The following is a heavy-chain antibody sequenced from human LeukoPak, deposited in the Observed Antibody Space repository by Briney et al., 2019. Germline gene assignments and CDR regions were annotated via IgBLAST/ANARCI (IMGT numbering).Heavy chain of an antibody. J-gene: IGHJ3*02. V-gene: IGHV4-39*07. CDR1: GGSISSSNYY. D-gene: IGHD3-10*01. CDR2: IYYSGST. Sequence: PSETLSLTCSVSGGSISSSNYYWGWIRQPPGKGLEWIGSIYYSGSTYYNPSLKSRVTISVDTSKNQFSLKLSSVTAADTAVYYCARGRLLWFGELFPDAFDIWGQGTMVTVSS. CDR3: ARGRLLWFGELFPDAFDI.